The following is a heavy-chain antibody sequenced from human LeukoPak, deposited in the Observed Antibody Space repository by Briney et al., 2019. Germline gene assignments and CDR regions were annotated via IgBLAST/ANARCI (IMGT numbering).Heavy chain of an antibody. D-gene: IGHD4-17*01. CDR3: ARDHPPLSDGDYYYYGMDV. CDR2: INHSGST. J-gene: IGHJ6*04. CDR1: GGSFSGYY. V-gene: IGHV4-34*01. Sequence: SETLSLTCAGYGGSFSGYYWSWIRQPPGKGLEWIREINHSGSTNYNPSLKSRVTISVDTSKNQFSLKLSSVTATNTAVYYCARDHPPLSDGDYYYYGMDVWGKGTTVTVSS.